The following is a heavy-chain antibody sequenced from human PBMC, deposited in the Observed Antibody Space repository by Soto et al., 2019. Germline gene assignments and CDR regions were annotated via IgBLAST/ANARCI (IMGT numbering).Heavy chain of an antibody. V-gene: IGHV3-21*01. J-gene: IGHJ6*02. CDR1: GFTSSSYS. CDR2: ISSSSSYI. Sequence: PGGSLRLSCAASGFTSSSYSMNWVRQAPGKGLEWVSSISSSSSYIYYADSVKGRFTISRDNAKNSLYLQMNSLRAEDTAVYYCARERSARGTLYYYYYYGMDVWGQGTTVTVSS. CDR3: ARERSARGTLYYYYYYGMDV. D-gene: IGHD6-6*01.